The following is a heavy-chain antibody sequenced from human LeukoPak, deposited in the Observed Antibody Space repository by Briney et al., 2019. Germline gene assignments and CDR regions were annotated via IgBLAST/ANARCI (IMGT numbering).Heavy chain of an antibody. CDR3: ARTRFDAFDI. V-gene: IGHV4-59*12. Sequence: SETLSLTCTISGGSISTYYWSWIRQPPGKGLEWIGYISYSGSTDYNPSLKSRVTMSVDTSKNQFSLKLSSVTALDTAVYYCARTRFDAFDIWGQGTMVTVSS. J-gene: IGHJ3*02. CDR1: GGSISTYY. D-gene: IGHD3-10*01. CDR2: ISYSGST.